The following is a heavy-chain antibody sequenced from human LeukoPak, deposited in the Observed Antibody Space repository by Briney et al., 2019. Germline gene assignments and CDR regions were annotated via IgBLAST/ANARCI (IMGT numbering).Heavy chain of an antibody. CDR3: AREHSSSWDQFDY. D-gene: IGHD6-13*01. Sequence: ASVKVSCKASGYSFVGYGITWVRPAPGQGLEWMGWFNPENGNTNYAQKVQGRVTMTADTSTSTSYMELRSLRSDDTAVYYCAREHSSSWDQFDYWGQGTLVTVSS. V-gene: IGHV1-18*01. CDR2: FNPENGNT. CDR1: GYSFVGYG. J-gene: IGHJ4*02.